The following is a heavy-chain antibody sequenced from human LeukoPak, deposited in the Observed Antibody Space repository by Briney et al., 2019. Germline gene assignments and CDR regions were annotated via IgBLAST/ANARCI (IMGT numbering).Heavy chain of an antibody. CDR2: ITGSGRST. D-gene: IGHD1-14*01. V-gene: IGHV3-23*01. CDR1: GFTFSSFG. CDR3: AKPARTDYADY. Sequence: GGSLRLSCAASGFTFSSFGMSWVRQAPGKGLEWVSAITGSGRSTYYADSVKGRFTISKDNSKNTLSLQMNSLRAEDTAVYYCAKPARTDYADYWGQGTLVTVSS. J-gene: IGHJ4*02.